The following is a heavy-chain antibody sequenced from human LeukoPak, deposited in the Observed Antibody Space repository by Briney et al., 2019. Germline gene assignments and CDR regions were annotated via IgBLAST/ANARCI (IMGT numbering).Heavy chain of an antibody. CDR3: ARSSEGRYYYDSSGFSYYYYYMDV. CDR1: GGSISSSSYY. V-gene: IGHV4-39*07. CDR2: IYYSGST. J-gene: IGHJ6*03. D-gene: IGHD3-22*01. Sequence: SETLSLTCTVSGGSISSSSYYWGWIRQPPGKGLEWIGSIYYSGSTYYNPSLRSRVTISVDTSKKQFSLKLSSVTAADTAVYYCARSSEGRYYYDSSGFSYYYYYMDVWGKGTTVTISS.